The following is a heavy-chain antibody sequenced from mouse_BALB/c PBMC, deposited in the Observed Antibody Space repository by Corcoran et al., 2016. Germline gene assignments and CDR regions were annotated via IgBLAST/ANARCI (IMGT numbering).Heavy chain of an antibody. CDR3: ANWDWYFDG. D-gene: IGHD4-1*01. CDR1: GFNIKDTY. J-gene: IGHJ1*01. V-gene: IGHV14-3*02. Sequence: EVQLQQSGAELVKPGASVKLSCTASGFNIKDTYMHWVKQGPEQGLEWIGRIDPANGNTKYAPKFQGKATITADTSSNTAYLQLSSLTSEDTAVYYCANWDWYFDGWGAGTTVTVSS. CDR2: IDPANGNT.